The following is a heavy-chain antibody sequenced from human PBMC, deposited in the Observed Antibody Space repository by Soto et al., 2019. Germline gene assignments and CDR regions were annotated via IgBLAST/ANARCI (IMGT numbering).Heavy chain of an antibody. V-gene: IGHV3-33*08. CDR1: EFTFSSYG. CDR3: GRDRRFGNGYNLGFDY. J-gene: IGHJ4*02. Sequence: GWPLRLSCTASEFTFSSYGMHWVRKNPFKWLECLSVIWYDGSNKYYANSVKDRFTVSRDNSKNTMYVQMNSLKPEDTAVYYCGRDRRFGNGYNLGFDYWGQGTLVTVSS. D-gene: IGHD1-1*01. CDR2: IWYDGSNK.